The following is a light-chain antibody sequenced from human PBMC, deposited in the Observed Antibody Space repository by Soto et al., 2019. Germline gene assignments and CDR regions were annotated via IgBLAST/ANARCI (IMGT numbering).Light chain of an antibody. CDR3: QQSYSTPIT. CDR2: AAS. CDR1: QSISSY. V-gene: IGKV1-39*01. J-gene: IGKJ5*01. Sequence: DIQMTQSPSSLSASVGDRVTITCRASQSISSYLNWYQQKPGKAPKLLIYAASSLQSGVPSRFSGSGSVTDFPLTISSLQTEDFATYYCQQSYSTPITFGQGTRLEIK.